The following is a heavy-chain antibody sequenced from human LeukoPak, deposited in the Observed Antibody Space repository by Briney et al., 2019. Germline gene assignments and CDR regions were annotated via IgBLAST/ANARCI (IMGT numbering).Heavy chain of an antibody. CDR3: ARRYAFSDSSGYYYDEYFQH. CDR2: INHSGST. Sequence: SETLSLTCAVYGGSFSGYYWSWIRQPPGKGLEWIGEINHSGSTNYNPSLKSRVTISVDTSKNQFSLKLSSVTAADTAVYYCARRYAFSDSSGYYYDEYFQHWGQGTLVTASS. J-gene: IGHJ1*01. V-gene: IGHV4-34*01. D-gene: IGHD3-22*01. CDR1: GGSFSGYY.